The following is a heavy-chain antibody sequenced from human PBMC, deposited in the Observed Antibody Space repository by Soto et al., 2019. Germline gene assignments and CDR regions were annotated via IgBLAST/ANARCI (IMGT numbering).Heavy chain of an antibody. J-gene: IGHJ3*02. Sequence: PSETLSLTCTVSGGSISSGGYYWSWIRQHPGKGLEWIGYIYYSGSTNYNPSLKSRVTISVDTSKNQFSLRLSSVSAADTAVYYCARGGTRGDVFDIWGQGTMVTVSS. V-gene: IGHV4-61*08. CDR2: IYYSGST. CDR3: ARGGTRGDVFDI. D-gene: IGHD1-1*01. CDR1: GGSISSGGYY.